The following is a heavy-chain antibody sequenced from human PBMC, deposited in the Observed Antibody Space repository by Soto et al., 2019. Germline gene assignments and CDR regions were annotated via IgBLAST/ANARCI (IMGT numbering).Heavy chain of an antibody. CDR1: GYTITELS. CDR2: FDPEDGET. Sequence: GASVTVSCKVSGYTITELSMHWVRQAPGKGLEWMGGFDPEDGETIYAQKFQGRVTMTEDTSTDTAYMEMSSLRSEDTAVYYCATDFWSASRSCCGQGTLVTVSS. D-gene: IGHD3-3*01. V-gene: IGHV1-24*01. J-gene: IGHJ4*02. CDR3: ATDFWSASRSC.